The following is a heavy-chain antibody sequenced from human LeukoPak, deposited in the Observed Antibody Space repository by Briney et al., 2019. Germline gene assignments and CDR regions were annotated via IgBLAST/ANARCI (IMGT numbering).Heavy chain of an antibody. CDR1: GFTVSSAW. V-gene: IGHV3-15*01. Sequence: GGSLRLSCAASGFTVSSAWMNWVRQTPGTGLEWVGLIKSKTDGGTIDYAAPVKGRFAISRDDSKNTLYLQMNSLKTEDTAVYYCTTERSGSFPYWGQGALVTVSS. CDR3: TTERSGSFPY. CDR2: IKSKTDGGTI. D-gene: IGHD1-26*01. J-gene: IGHJ4*02.